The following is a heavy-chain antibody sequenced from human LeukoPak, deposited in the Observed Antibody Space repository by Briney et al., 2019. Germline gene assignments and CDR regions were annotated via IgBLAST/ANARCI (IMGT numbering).Heavy chain of an antibody. D-gene: IGHD5-24*01. CDR2: IDPSDSYT. J-gene: IGHJ5*02. V-gene: IGHV5-10-1*01. Sequence: HGESLKISCKGSGYSYTSHWITWVRQMPGKGLEWMGRIDPSDSYTNYSPSFQGHVTISADKSISTAYLQWSSLKASDTAMYYCARQRGANWFDPWGQGTLVTVSS. CDR1: GYSYTSHW. CDR3: ARQRGANWFDP.